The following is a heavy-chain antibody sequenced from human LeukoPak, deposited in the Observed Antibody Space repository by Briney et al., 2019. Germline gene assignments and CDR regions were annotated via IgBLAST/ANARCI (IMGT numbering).Heavy chain of an antibody. CDR2: IYTSGST. CDR3: ARLPPRYYGSGSYRSYYYGMDV. V-gene: IGHV4-4*07. Sequence: SETLSLTCTVSGGSISSYYWSWIRQPAGKGLEWIGRIYTSGSTNYNPSLKSRVTMSVDTSKNQFSLKLSSVTAADTAVYYCARLPPRYYGSGSYRSYYYGMDVWGQGTTVTVSS. D-gene: IGHD3-10*01. CDR1: GGSISSYY. J-gene: IGHJ6*02.